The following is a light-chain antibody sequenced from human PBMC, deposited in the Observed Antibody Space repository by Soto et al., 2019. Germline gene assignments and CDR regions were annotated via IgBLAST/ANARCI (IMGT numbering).Light chain of an antibody. CDR3: SAYTTSSTHWV. V-gene: IGLV2-14*01. J-gene: IGLJ3*02. CDR1: SSDVGGYNY. Sequence: QSALTQPASVSGSPGQSITISCTGTSSDVGGYNYVSWYQQHPGKAPKLMICEVSNRPSGVSNRFSGSKSGNTASLTISGLPAEDEADYYCSAYTTSSTHWVFGGGTKLTVL. CDR2: EVS.